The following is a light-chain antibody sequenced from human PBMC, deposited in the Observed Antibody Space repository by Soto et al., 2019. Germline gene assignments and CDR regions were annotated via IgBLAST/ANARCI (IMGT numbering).Light chain of an antibody. CDR1: QTVTSN. Sequence: ETVMTQSPATLSVSPGERATLSCRASQTVTSNLAWYQQKLGQAPRLLIYGASTRATGIPARFSGSGSGTEFTLTISSLQSEDFAVYYCHQYNNWPPYTFGQGTKLEI. J-gene: IGKJ2*01. CDR2: GAS. CDR3: HQYNNWPPYT. V-gene: IGKV3-15*01.